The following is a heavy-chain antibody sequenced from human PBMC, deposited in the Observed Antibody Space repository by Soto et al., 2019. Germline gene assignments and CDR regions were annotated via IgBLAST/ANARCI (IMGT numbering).Heavy chain of an antibody. Sequence: GGSLRLSCAASGFTFSSYSMNWVRQAPGKGLEWVSYISSSSSTIYYADSVKGRFTISRDNAKNSLYLQMNSLRAEDTAVYYCARDLGSSWYPEYFQHWGQGILVTVSS. CDR2: ISSSSSTI. D-gene: IGHD6-13*01. CDR3: ARDLGSSWYPEYFQH. V-gene: IGHV3-48*01. CDR1: GFTFSSYS. J-gene: IGHJ1*01.